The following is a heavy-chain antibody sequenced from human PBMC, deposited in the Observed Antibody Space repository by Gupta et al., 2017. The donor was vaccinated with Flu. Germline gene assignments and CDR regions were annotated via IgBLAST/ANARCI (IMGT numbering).Heavy chain of an antibody. CDR2: ISRSGANT. CDR1: VFTLSAYA. V-gene: IGHV3-23*01. CDR3: VRDGDNRIPVDS. Sequence: EVQLLESGGCLVQPGGALRLSCAASVFTLSAYAMSGVRQALGRGLEWVSSISRSGANTNDRDSGQGRFAISRDNSKNTMHLQMNSLRAEDTAVYFPVRDGDNRIPVDSWGQGAMVTVSP. D-gene: IGHD5-24*01. J-gene: IGHJ4*02.